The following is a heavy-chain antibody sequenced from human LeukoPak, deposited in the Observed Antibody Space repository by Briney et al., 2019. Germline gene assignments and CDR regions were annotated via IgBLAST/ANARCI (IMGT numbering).Heavy chain of an antibody. CDR2: ISGSGGST. CDR3: AKRQRDSGSYYDY. V-gene: IGHV3-23*01. J-gene: IGHJ4*02. Sequence: GGSLRLSCAASGFTFSSYAMRCVRHSPGKGLEGVSAISGSGGSTHYADSVKGRFTISRDNSKNTLYLQMNSLRAEDTAVYYCAKRQRDSGSYYDYWGQGTLVTVSS. D-gene: IGHD1-26*01. CDR1: GFTFSSYA.